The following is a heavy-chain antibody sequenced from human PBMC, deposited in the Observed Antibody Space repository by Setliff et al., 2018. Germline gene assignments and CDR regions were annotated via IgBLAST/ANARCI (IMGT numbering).Heavy chain of an antibody. Sequence: PSETLSLTCTVSGYSISSGYIWGWIRQPPGKGLEWVGNIGHTGSINYNPSLKSRLTISRXTSKNQVSLKLNSVTATDTAVYYGARDLGHGGDSDYWGQGILVTVSS. V-gene: IGHV4-38-2*02. CDR3: ARDLGHGGDSDY. CDR1: GYSISSGYI. J-gene: IGHJ4*02. D-gene: IGHD2-21*02. CDR2: IGHTGSI.